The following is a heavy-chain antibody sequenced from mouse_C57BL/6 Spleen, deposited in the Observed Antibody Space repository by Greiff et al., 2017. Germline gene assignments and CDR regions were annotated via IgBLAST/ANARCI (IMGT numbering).Heavy chain of an antibody. J-gene: IGHJ2*01. V-gene: IGHV1-64*01. CDR3: AREGSYGYDGGEFDY. CDR1: GYTFTSYW. D-gene: IGHD2-2*01. Sequence: QVQLQQPGAELVKPGASVKLSCKASGYTFTSYWMHWVKQRPGQGLEWIGMIHPNSGSTNYNEKFKSKATLTVDKSSSTAYMQLSSLTSEDSAVYYCAREGSYGYDGGEFDYWGQGTTLTVSS. CDR2: IHPNSGST.